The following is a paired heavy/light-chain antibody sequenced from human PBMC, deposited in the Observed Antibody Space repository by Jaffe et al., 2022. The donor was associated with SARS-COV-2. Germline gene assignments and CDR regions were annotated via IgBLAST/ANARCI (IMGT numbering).Heavy chain of an antibody. CDR1: GGSINNSNYY. Sequence: QLQESGPGLVKPSETLSLTCTVSGGSINNSNYYWGWIRQPPGKGLEWIGSIHFSGTAYYNPSLKSPVAISVDTSKNQLSLRLTSVTAADTAVYYCAINHLEYCSGGSCYSTRKGAQFDYWGQGTLVTVSS. J-gene: IGHJ4*02. D-gene: IGHD2-15*01. V-gene: IGHV4-39*01. CDR3: AINHLEYCSGGSCYSTRKGAQFDY. CDR2: IHFSGTA.
Light chain of an antibody. Sequence: EIVLTQSPATLALSPGERATLSCRASQSVSTYLAWYQQKPGQAPRLLIYDASNRATDIPARFSGSGSGTDFTLTISSLEPEDFAVYYCQPRGGTFGPGTKLE. J-gene: IGKJ2*02. CDR3: QPRGGT. V-gene: IGKV3-11*01. CDR1: QSVSTY. CDR2: DAS.